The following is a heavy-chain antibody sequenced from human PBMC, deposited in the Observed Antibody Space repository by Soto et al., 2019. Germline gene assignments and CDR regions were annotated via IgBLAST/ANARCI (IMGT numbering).Heavy chain of an antibody. J-gene: IGHJ4*02. Sequence: SETLSLTCTVSGGTIISYYWGWLRQSPGKGPEWIGSVFYTGFTSYNPSLESRVSVSVDTSKNQFSLKVSGVSAADTAVYYCATSQKGYNWNYFDHWGQGALVTVSS. CDR1: GGTIISYY. CDR2: VFYTGFT. V-gene: IGHV4-39*01. CDR3: ATSQKGYNWNYFDH. D-gene: IGHD1-20*01.